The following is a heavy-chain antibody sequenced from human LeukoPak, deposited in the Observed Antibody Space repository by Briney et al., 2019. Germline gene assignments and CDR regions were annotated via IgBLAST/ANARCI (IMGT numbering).Heavy chain of an antibody. CDR1: GGSISSSSDY. Sequence: SETLSLTCTVSGGSISSSSDYWGWIRQPPGKRLEWIANFYYSGSTFYTPSLKSRVTISVDTTKNQFSLKLSSVTAADTAVYYCARRTGSSSSRWFDPWGQGTLVTVSS. V-gene: IGHV4-39*01. D-gene: IGHD6-6*01. CDR3: ARRTGSSSSRWFDP. J-gene: IGHJ5*02. CDR2: FYYSGST.